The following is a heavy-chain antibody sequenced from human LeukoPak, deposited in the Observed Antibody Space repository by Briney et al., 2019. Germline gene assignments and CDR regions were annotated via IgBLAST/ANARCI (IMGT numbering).Heavy chain of an antibody. CDR1: GYTFTSYG. J-gene: IGHJ3*02. CDR3: ATFTPDIVVVPAAAPGAFDI. D-gene: IGHD2-2*01. CDR2: ISSYNGNT. Sequence: ASVKGCCKASGYTFTSYGTSWVRQAPGQGLEWMGWISSYNGNTNYAQKLQGRVTMTTDTSTSTAYMELRSLRSDDTAVYYCATFTPDIVVVPAAAPGAFDIWGQGTMVTVSS. V-gene: IGHV1-18*01.